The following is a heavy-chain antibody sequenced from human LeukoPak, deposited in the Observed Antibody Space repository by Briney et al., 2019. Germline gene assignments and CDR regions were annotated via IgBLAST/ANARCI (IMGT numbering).Heavy chain of an antibody. CDR3: AKQELLVYALDY. CDR1: GFTFSNNY. D-gene: IGHD2-8*01. V-gene: IGHV3-23*01. CDR2: ISGSGGST. Sequence: PGGSLRLSCAASGFTFSNNYMSWVRQAPGKGLEWVSAISGSGGSTYYADSVKGRFTISRDNSKNTLYLQMNSLRAEDTAVYYCAKQELLVYALDYWGQGTLVTVSS. J-gene: IGHJ4*02.